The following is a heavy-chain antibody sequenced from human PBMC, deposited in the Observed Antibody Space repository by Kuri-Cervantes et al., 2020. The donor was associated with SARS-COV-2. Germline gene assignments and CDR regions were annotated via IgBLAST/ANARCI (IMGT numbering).Heavy chain of an antibody. V-gene: IGHV1-2*02. CDR1: GYTFSDYY. CDR3: ARAPYFDRFDY. CDR2: INPNSGGT. J-gene: IGHJ4*02. Sequence: ASVKVSCKASGYTFSDYYIHWVRQAPGQGLEWMGWINPNSGGTNYAQKFQGRVTMTRDTSISTAYMELSRLRSDDTAVYYCARAPYFDRFDYWGQGTLVTVSS. D-gene: IGHD3-9*01.